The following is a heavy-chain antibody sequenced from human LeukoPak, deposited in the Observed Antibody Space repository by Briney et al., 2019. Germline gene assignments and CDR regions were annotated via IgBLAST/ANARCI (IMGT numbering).Heavy chain of an antibody. D-gene: IGHD4-17*01. J-gene: IGHJ4*02. CDR3: ARRLRRRGVSYFDY. CDR2: IYCSGST. CDR1: GGSISSYY. Sequence: SETLSLTCTVSGGSISSYYWSWIRQPPGKGLEWIGYIYCSGSTYYNPSLKSRVTISVDTSKNQFSLKLSSVTAADTAVYYCARRLRRRGVSYFDYWGQGTLVTVSS. V-gene: IGHV4-59*06.